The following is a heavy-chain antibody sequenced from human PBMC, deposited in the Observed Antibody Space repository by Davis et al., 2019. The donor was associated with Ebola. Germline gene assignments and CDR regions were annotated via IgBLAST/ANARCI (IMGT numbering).Heavy chain of an antibody. J-gene: IGHJ4*02. CDR3: ADPTSGTG. CDR2: IYYSGST. V-gene: IGHV4-39*01. D-gene: IGHD1-26*01. CDR1: GGSISSSSYY. Sequence: MPSETLSLTCTVPGGSISSSSYYWGWIRQPPGKGLEWIGSIYYSGSTYYNPSLKSRVTISVDTSKNQFSLKLSSVTAADTAVYYCADPTSGTGWGQGTLVTVSS.